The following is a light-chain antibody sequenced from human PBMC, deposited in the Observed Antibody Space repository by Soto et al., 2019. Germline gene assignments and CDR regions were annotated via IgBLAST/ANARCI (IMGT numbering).Light chain of an antibody. CDR1: SSNIGNNY. V-gene: IGLV1-51*01. CDR2: DNN. J-gene: IGLJ2*01. CDR3: GTWDSSLSAGVV. Sequence: QSVLTQPPSVSAAPGQKVTISCSGSSSNIGNNYVSWYQQLPGTAPKLLIYDNNKRPSGSPDRFSGSKSGTSATLGITGLQTGDEADYYCGTWDSSLSAGVVFGGGTQLTVL.